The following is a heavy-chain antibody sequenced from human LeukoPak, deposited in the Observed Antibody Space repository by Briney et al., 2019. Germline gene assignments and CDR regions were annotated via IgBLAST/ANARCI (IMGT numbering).Heavy chain of an antibody. CDR2: IKQDGSEK. D-gene: IGHD2-2*01. CDR1: GFTFSSYW. Sequence: PGGSLRLSCAASGFTFSSYWMSWVRHAPGKGLEWVANIKQDGSEKYYVDSVKGRFTISRDNAKNSLYLQMNSLRAEDTAVYYCAREVYCSSTSCYRRLSYFDYWGQGTLVTVSS. J-gene: IGHJ4*02. V-gene: IGHV3-7*01. CDR3: AREVYCSSTSCYRRLSYFDY.